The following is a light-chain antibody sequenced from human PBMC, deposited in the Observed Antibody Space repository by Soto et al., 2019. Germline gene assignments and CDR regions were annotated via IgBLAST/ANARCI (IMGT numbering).Light chain of an antibody. Sequence: QSALTQPASVSGSPGQSITISCTGTSSDVGGYNYVSWYQQHPGKAPKLMIYDVSNRPSGVPNRVSGSKSGNTASLTISGLQAEDEAEYYCSSYTSSSTLVYVFGTGTKLTVL. J-gene: IGLJ1*01. CDR2: DVS. CDR1: SSDVGGYNY. V-gene: IGLV2-14*03. CDR3: SSYTSSSTLVYV.